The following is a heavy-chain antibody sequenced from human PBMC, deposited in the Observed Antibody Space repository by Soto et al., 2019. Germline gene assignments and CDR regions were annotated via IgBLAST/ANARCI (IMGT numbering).Heavy chain of an antibody. Sequence: EVQLVESGGGLVQPGGSLRLSCAASGFTFSSYSMNWVRQAPGKGLEWVSYISSSSSTIYYADSVKGRFTISRDNAKNSLYLQMNSLRAEDTAVYYCARDRGGYDILTGYYPQYYFDYWGQGTLVTVSS. J-gene: IGHJ4*02. CDR2: ISSSSSTI. CDR1: GFTFSSYS. CDR3: ARDRGGYDILTGYYPQYYFDY. V-gene: IGHV3-48*01. D-gene: IGHD3-9*01.